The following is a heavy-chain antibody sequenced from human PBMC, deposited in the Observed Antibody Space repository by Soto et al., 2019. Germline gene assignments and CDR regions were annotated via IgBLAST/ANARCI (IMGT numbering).Heavy chain of an antibody. Sequence: EVQLMESGGGLVQLGGSLRLSCAASEFSFSSYALNWVRQAPGKGLEWVSAISATGTTTYYADSVKGRFTISRDNSKRTLFLQMDSLSPEDTAVYYCATYSSPFDYWGQGTLVTVSS. D-gene: IGHD6-13*01. CDR1: EFSFSSYA. J-gene: IGHJ4*02. CDR3: ATYSSPFDY. CDR2: ISATGTTT. V-gene: IGHV3-23*01.